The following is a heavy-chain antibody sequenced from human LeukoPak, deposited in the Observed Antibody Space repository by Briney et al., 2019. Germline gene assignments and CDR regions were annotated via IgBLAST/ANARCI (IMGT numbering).Heavy chain of an antibody. J-gene: IGHJ6*03. Sequence: GGSLRLSCAASGFTFSSYAMHWVRQAPGKGLEWVAVISYDGSNKYYADSVKGRFTISRDNSKNTLYLQMNSLRAEDTAVYYCARMYGDLRMDVWGKGTTVTVSS. D-gene: IGHD4-17*01. CDR3: ARMYGDLRMDV. CDR2: ISYDGSNK. V-gene: IGHV3-30*04. CDR1: GFTFSSYA.